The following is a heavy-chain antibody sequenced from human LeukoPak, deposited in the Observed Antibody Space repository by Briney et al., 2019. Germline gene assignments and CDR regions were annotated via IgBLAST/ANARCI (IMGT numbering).Heavy chain of an antibody. CDR3: AKQLGYCSDGSCYFPY. Sequence: INHSGSTNHNPSLKSRVTISVDTSKNQFSLKLSSVTAADTAVYYCAKQLGYCSDGSCYFPYWGQGTLVTVSS. CDR2: INHSGST. D-gene: IGHD2-15*01. J-gene: IGHJ4*02. V-gene: IGHV4-34*01.